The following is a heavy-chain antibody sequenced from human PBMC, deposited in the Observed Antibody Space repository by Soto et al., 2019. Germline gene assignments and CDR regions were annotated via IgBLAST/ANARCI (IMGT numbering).Heavy chain of an antibody. D-gene: IGHD2-21*01. CDR2: ITTSSAYI. J-gene: IGHJ5*02. CDR1: GFTFNTYD. CDR3: VRSGTTRLLRHSWFDT. V-gene: IGHV3-21*01. Sequence: ESVGGLVKPGGSLRLSCAASGFTFNTYDMNWVRQAPGKGLEWVSSITTSSAYIYYADTLKGRNTISRDNAKNSLVLQMNSLRAEDPAVYYCVRSGTTRLLRHSWFDTWGQGTLVTVSS.